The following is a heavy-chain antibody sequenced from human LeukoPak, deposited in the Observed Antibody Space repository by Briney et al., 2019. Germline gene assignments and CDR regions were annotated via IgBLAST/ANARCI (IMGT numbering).Heavy chain of an antibody. J-gene: IGHJ6*03. D-gene: IGHD3-10*01. Sequence: SETLSLTCTVSGGSISSSSYYWGWIRQPPGKGLEWIGSIYYSGSTYYNPSLKSRVTISVDTSKNQFSLKLSSVTAADTAVYYCARLYGSGSYYTYYYYYYMDVWGKGTTVTISS. CDR3: ARLYGSGSYYTYYYYYYMDV. CDR1: GGSISSSSYY. CDR2: IYYSGST. V-gene: IGHV4-39*01.